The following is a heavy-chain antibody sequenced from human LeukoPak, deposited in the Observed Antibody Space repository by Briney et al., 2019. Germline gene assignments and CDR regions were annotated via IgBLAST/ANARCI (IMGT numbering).Heavy chain of an antibody. Sequence: SETLSLTCTVSGGSISSYYWSWVRQPPGKGLEWIGYIYYSGSTNYIPSLKSRVTISVDTSKNQFSLKLSSVTAADTAVYSCARVGFDRSGYFYYFYYWGQGTLVTVS. J-gene: IGHJ4*02. CDR2: IYYSGST. D-gene: IGHD3-22*01. V-gene: IGHV4-59*01. CDR1: GGSISSYY. CDR3: ARVGFDRSGYFYYFYY.